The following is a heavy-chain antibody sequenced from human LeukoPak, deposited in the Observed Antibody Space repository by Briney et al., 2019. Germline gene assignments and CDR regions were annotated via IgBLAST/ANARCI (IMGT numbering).Heavy chain of an antibody. J-gene: IGHJ1*01. V-gene: IGHV3-23*01. D-gene: IGHD3-16*01. CDR1: GFTFSSYG. CDR2: LSGSGATT. Sequence: GGSLRLSCAASGFTFSSYGMHWVRQAPGKGLEWVSVLSGSGATTYYADSVKGRFTISRDNSKNTLYLQMNSLRADDTAVYYCIPTYDSGHPLQHWGQGTLVSVSS. CDR3: IPTYDSGHPLQH.